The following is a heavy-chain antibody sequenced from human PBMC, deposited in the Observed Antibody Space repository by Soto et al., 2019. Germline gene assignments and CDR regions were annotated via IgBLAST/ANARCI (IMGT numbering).Heavy chain of an antibody. CDR1: GFTFSSYG. Sequence: LRLSCAASGFTFSSYGMHWVRQAPGKGLEWVAVISYDGSNKYYADSVKGRFTISRDNSKNTLYLQMNSLRAEDTAVYYCAKDDSSSWYPQYYYYGMDVWGQGTTVTVSS. CDR3: AKDDSSSWYPQYYYYGMDV. V-gene: IGHV3-30*18. D-gene: IGHD6-13*01. CDR2: ISYDGSNK. J-gene: IGHJ6*02.